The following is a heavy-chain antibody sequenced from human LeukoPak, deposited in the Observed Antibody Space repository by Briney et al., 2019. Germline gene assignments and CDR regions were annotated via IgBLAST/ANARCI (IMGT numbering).Heavy chain of an antibody. D-gene: IGHD6-6*01. Sequence: SETLSLTCTVSGVSVSSGSYYWSWIRQPPGKGLEWIGYIYYSGSTNYNPSLKSRVTISVDTSKNQFSLKLSSVTAADTAVYYCARVCMGAARPYNWFDPWGQGTLVTVSS. J-gene: IGHJ5*02. V-gene: IGHV4-61*01. CDR3: ARVCMGAARPYNWFDP. CDR2: IYYSGST. CDR1: GVSVSSGSYY.